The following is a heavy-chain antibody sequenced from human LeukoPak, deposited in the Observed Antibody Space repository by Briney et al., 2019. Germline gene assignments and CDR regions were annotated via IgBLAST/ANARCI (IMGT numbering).Heavy chain of an antibody. J-gene: IGHJ6*03. CDR2: MNPNSGNT. CDR1: GYTFTSYD. V-gene: IGHV1-8*01. Sequence: ASVKVSCKASGYTFTSYDINWVRQATGQGLEWMGWMNPNSGNTGYAQKLQGRVTMTTDTSTSTAYMELRSLRSDDTAVYYCARAIPPGTTYYYYYYMDVWGKGTTVTVSS. CDR3: ARAIPPGTTYYYYYYMDV. D-gene: IGHD2-21*01.